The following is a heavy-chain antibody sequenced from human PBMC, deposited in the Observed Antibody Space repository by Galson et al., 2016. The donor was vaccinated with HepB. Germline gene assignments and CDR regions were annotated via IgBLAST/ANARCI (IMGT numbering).Heavy chain of an antibody. V-gene: IGHV1-46*01. D-gene: IGHD5-12*01. CDR1: GYTFTSYY. CDR3: ARDRADIVATGVAAGYFFDV. CDR2: INPSGGNT. J-gene: IGHJ4*02. Sequence: SVKVSCKASGYTFTSYYMHWVRQAPGQGPEWMGIINPSGGNTNYAQKFQGRVTMTRDTSTSTAYLELSSLRSEDTAVYYCARDRADIVATGVAAGYFFDVWGQGTPVTVSS.